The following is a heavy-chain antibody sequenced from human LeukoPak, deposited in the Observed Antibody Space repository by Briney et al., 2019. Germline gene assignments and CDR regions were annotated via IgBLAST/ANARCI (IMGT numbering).Heavy chain of an antibody. CDR1: GFTFSNYA. V-gene: IGHV3-23*01. D-gene: IGHD4-17*01. CDR3: AKSSRYDYVGQIDY. J-gene: IGHJ4*02. Sequence: PGGSLRLSCAASGFTFSNYAMNWVRQAPGKGLEWVSGVSDSGTMTYYARSVKGRFTISRDNSKNTVYLQMNSLRAEDTAIYYCAKSSRYDYVGQIDYWGQGTLVTVSS. CDR2: VSDSGTMT.